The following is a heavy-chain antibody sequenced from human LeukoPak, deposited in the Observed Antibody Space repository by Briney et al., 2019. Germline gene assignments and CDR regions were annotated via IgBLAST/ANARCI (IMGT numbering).Heavy chain of an antibody. D-gene: IGHD3-9*01. CDR1: GYILTSYG. CDR2: ISAHNGDT. Sequence: GASVKVSCKASGYILTSYGFTWVRQAPGQGLEWMGWISAHNGDTKYAQKFQDRVSMTTDTSTSTVYMELRSLGSDETAVYYCARVDLLTGYYFFDYWGQGTLVTVSS. J-gene: IGHJ4*02. V-gene: IGHV1-18*01. CDR3: ARVDLLTGYYFFDY.